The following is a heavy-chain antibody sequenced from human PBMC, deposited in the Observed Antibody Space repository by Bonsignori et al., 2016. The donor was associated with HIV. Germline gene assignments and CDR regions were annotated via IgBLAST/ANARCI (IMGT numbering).Heavy chain of an antibody. CDR3: TTDRRGRSGYHYAEGFYFDY. CDR1: GFTFSNAW. Sequence: GGSLRLSCAASGFTFSNAWMSWVRQAPGKGLEWVGRIKSKTDGATTDYAEPVKGRFTISRDDSKNTLYLQLNSLKTEDTAVYYCTTDRRGRSGYHYAEGFYFDYWGQGALVTVSS. V-gene: IGHV3-15*01. J-gene: IGHJ4*02. CDR2: IKSKTDGATT. D-gene: IGHD3-22*01.